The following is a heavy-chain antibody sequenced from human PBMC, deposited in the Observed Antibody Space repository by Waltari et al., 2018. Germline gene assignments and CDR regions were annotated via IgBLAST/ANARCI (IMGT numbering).Heavy chain of an antibody. J-gene: IGHJ4*02. CDR1: GYTFTGYY. V-gene: IGHV1-46*01. CDR2: IHPSGGST. CDR3: ARTGSMVRGALDY. D-gene: IGHD3-10*01. Sequence: QVQLVQSGAEVKKPGASVKVSCKASGYTFTGYYMHWVRQAPGQGLEWIGIIHPSGGSTSYAQKFQGRVTMTRDTSTSTVYMELSSLRSEDTAVYYCARTGSMVRGALDYWGQGTLVTVSS.